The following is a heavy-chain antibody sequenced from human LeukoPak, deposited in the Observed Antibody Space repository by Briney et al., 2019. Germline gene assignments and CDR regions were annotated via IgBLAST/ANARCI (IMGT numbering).Heavy chain of an antibody. CDR1: GYTFTSYG. D-gene: IGHD3-22*01. CDR3: ARDEARYSSGYYPNWFDP. CDR2: ISGYNGYT. V-gene: IGHV1-18*01. Sequence: ASVKVSCKASGYTFTSYGISWVRQAPGKGLEWMGWISGYNGYTHYAHNLQGRVTMTTDTSTSTAYMELRSLRSDDTAVYYCARDEARYSSGYYPNWFDPWGQGTLVTVSS. J-gene: IGHJ5*02.